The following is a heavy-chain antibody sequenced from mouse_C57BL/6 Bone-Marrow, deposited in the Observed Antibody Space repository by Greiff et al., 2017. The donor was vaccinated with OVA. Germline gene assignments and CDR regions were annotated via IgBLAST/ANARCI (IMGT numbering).Heavy chain of an antibody. Sequence: QVQLKEPGAELVKPGASVKMSCKASGYTFTSYWITWVKQRPGQGLEWIGDIYPGSGSTNYNEKFKSKATLTVDKSSSTAYMQLSSPTSEDSAVDYGAKVYSSGYGAYWGQGTLVTVSA. V-gene: IGHV1-55*01. J-gene: IGHJ3*01. D-gene: IGHD3-2*02. CDR2: IYPGSGST. CDR3: AKVYSSGYGAY. CDR1: GYTFTSYW.